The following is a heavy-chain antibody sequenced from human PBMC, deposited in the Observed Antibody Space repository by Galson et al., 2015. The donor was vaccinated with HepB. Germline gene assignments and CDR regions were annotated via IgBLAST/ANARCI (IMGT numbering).Heavy chain of an antibody. J-gene: IGHJ6*02. CDR3: AKDGPRLHPTSTAPYYYYYGMDV. V-gene: IGHV3-30*18. CDR1: GFTFSSYG. Sequence: SLRLSCAASGFTFSSYGMHWVRQAPGKGLEWVAVISYDGSNKYYADSVKGRFTISRDNSKNTLYLQMNSLRAEDTAVYYCAKDGPRLHPTSTAPYYYYYGMDVWGQGTTVTVSS. D-gene: IGHD4-11*01. CDR2: ISYDGSNK.